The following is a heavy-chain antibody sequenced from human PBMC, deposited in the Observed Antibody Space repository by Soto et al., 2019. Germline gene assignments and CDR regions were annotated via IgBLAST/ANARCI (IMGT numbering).Heavy chain of an antibody. CDR3: ATDQIQLWPYYFDY. CDR2: ISYDGSNK. D-gene: IGHD5-18*01. Sequence: GSLRLSCAASGFTFSSYGMHWVRQAPGKGLEWVAVISYDGSNKYYADSVKGRFTISRDNSKNTLYLQMNSLRAEDTAVYYCATDQIQLWPYYFDYWGQGTLVTVSS. J-gene: IGHJ4*02. CDR1: GFTFSSYG. V-gene: IGHV3-30*03.